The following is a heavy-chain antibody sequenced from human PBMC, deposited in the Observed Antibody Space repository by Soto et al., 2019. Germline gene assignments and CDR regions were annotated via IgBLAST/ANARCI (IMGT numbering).Heavy chain of an antibody. CDR3: ARVSHELGEYSGYDWQNYYTTWTS. CDR2: IYPGDSDT. CDR1: GYSFTSYW. Sequence: PGESLKISCKGSGYSFTSYWIGWVSQMPGKGLEWMGIIYPGDSDTRYSPSFQGQVTISADKSISTAYLQWSSLRAGDTAVYYCARVSHELGEYSGYDWQNYYTTWTSGAKGPRSPSP. V-gene: IGHV5-51*01. D-gene: IGHD5-12*01. J-gene: IGHJ6*03.